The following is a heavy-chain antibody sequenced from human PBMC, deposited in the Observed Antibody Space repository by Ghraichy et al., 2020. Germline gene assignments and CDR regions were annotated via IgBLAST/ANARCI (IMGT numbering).Heavy chain of an antibody. CDR2: ISSSTYI. CDR1: GFTFSRYS. V-gene: IGHV3-21*01. D-gene: IGHD2-2*01. Sequence: GESLNISCAASGFTFSRYSMNWVRQAPGKGLEWVSTISSSTYIYYADSVKGRFTISRDNAKNSLYLQMNSLRADDTAVYYCARDLSLAMPGGFDYWGQGTLVTVSS. J-gene: IGHJ4*02. CDR3: ARDLSLAMPGGFDY.